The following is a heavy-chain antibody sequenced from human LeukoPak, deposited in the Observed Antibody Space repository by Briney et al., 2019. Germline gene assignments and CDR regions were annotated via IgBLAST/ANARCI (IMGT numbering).Heavy chain of an antibody. V-gene: IGHV3-7*01. D-gene: IGHD2-15*01. J-gene: IGHJ6*03. CDR2: IKQDGSEK. CDR1: GFTFSSYW. CDR3: ARIQRGDIVVGRVYYYYYMDA. Sequence: GGSLRLSCAHSGFTFSSYWMSWVRQAPGKGLEWVANIKQDGSEKYYVDSVKGRFTISRDNAKNSLYLQMNSLRAEYTAVYYCARIQRGDIVVGRVYYYYYMDAWGKGTTVTVSS.